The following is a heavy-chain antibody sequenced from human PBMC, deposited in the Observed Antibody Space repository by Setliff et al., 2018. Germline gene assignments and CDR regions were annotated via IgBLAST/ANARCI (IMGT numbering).Heavy chain of an antibody. V-gene: IGHV3-7*01. CDR1: GFTFSSYW. Sequence: AGGSLRLSCAASGFTFSSYWMNWVRQAPGKGLEWVANIKRDGSETYYMDSVRGRFVISRDNAKNSLYLQMRSLRVEDTALYYCASATLQRKFQSPRGLDVWGQGTTVTVSS. J-gene: IGHJ6*02. CDR3: ASATLQRKFQSPRGLDV. CDR2: IKRDGSET. D-gene: IGHD2-15*01.